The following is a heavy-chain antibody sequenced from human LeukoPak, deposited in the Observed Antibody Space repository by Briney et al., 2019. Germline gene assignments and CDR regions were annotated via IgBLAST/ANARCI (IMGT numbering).Heavy chain of an antibody. J-gene: IGHJ6*02. D-gene: IGHD3-22*01. CDR2: INPSGGST. V-gene: IGHV1-46*01. CDR3: AREDSSDPSGMDV. Sequence: ASVKVSCKASGYTFTSYYMHWVRQAPGQGLEWMGIINPSGGSTSYAQKFQGRVTMTRDTSKNQFSLKLSSVTAADTAVYYCAREDSSDPSGMDVWGQGTTVTVSS. CDR1: GYTFTSYY.